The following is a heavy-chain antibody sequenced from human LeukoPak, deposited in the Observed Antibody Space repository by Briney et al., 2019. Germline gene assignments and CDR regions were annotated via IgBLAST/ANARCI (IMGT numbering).Heavy chain of an antibody. CDR2: ISSSSRYI. Sequence: GGSLRLSCAASGFTFSNYTMKWVRQAPGKGLEWVSSISSSSRYINYADSVQGRFTISRDNAKNSLYLHMKSLRAEDTAVYYCARDYYDLSAYYLEVDHWGQGTLVTVS. CDR3: ARDYYDLSAYYLEVDH. V-gene: IGHV3-21*01. J-gene: IGHJ4*02. D-gene: IGHD3-22*01. CDR1: GFTFSNYT.